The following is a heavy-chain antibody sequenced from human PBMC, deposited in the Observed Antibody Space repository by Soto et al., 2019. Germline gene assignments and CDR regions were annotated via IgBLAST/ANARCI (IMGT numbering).Heavy chain of an antibody. D-gene: IGHD5-18*01. CDR2: TYYRSKWYA. CDR3: ARGKNSAFDY. CDR1: GDSVSSSSIA. V-gene: IGHV6-1*01. J-gene: IGHJ4*02. Sequence: SETLSLTCAISGDSVSSSSIAWNWIRQSPSRGLEWLGRTYYRSKWYAEYAPSVQSRITVNLDTSKNHFSLQLNSVTPEDTAVYFCARGKNSAFDYWGQGVLVTVSS.